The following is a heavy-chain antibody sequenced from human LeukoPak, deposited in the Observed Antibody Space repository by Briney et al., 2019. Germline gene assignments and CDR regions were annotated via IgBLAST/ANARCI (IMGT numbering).Heavy chain of an antibody. CDR2: INSDGINT. V-gene: IGHV3-74*01. Sequence: GGSLRLSCAASGFTFSNYWMHWVRQAPGKGLVWVSRINSDGINTSYADSVKGRFTISRDNAKNSLYLQMNSLRAEDTAVYYCARGIAVAGRPFGWFDPWGQGTLVTVSS. CDR3: ARGIAVAGRPFGWFDP. D-gene: IGHD6-19*01. J-gene: IGHJ5*02. CDR1: GFTFSNYW.